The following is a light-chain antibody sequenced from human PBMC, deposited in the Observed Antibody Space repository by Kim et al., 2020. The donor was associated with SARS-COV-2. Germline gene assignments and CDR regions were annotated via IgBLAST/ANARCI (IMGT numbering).Light chain of an antibody. Sequence: QRVTISCSGSSSNSGSNTVNWYQQVPGTAPKLLIYSNNQRPSGVPDRFSGSKSGTSASLAISGLQSEDEADYYCAGWDDSLNAHYVFGTGTKVTVL. CDR3: AGWDDSLNAHYV. CDR2: SNN. J-gene: IGLJ1*01. V-gene: IGLV1-44*01. CDR1: SSNSGSNT.